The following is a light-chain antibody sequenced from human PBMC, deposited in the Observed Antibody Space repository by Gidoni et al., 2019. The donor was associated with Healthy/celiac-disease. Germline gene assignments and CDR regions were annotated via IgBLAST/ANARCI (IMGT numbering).Light chain of an antibody. CDR2: DAS. J-gene: IGKJ4*01. CDR3: QQRSNWPPVLT. Sequence: EIVLTQSPATLSLSPGERATLSCRASQSVSRYLAWYQQKPGQAPRLLIYDASNRATGIPGRFSGSGSGTDFTLTISSLEPEDFAVYYCQQRSNWPPVLTFGGGTKVEIK. V-gene: IGKV3-11*01. CDR1: QSVSRY.